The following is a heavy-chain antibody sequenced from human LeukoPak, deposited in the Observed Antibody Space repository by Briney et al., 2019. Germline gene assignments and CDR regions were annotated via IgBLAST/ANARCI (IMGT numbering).Heavy chain of an antibody. Sequence: SVKVSCKASGGTFSSYAISWVRQAPGQGLEWMGGIIPIFGTANYAQKFQGRVTITADESTSTAYMELSSLRSEDTAVYYCARGGWYGKWGNNAMDVWGQGTTVTVSS. J-gene: IGHJ6*02. D-gene: IGHD3-10*01. CDR2: IIPIFGTA. CDR1: GGTFSSYA. V-gene: IGHV1-69*13. CDR3: ARGGWYGKWGNNAMDV.